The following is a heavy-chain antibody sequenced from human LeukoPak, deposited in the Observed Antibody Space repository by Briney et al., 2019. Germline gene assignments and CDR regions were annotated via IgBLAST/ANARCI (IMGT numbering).Heavy chain of an antibody. CDR1: GFTFDDYT. D-gene: IGHD3-22*01. CDR3: AKDGKHDSSGYYSRFDY. CDR2: ISWDGGST. J-gene: IGHJ4*02. Sequence: QAGGSLRLSCAASGFTFDDYTMHWVRQAPGKGLEWVSLISWDGGSTYYADSVKGRFTISRDNSKNTLYLQMNSLRAEDTAVYYCAKDGKHDSSGYYSRFDYWGQGTLVTVSS. V-gene: IGHV3-43*01.